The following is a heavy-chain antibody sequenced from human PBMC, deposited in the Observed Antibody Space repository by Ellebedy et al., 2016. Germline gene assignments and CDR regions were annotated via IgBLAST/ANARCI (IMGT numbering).Heavy chain of an antibody. CDR2: VSHSATAT. D-gene: IGHD4-17*01. CDR1: GLTLHTHS. J-gene: IGHJ4*02. CDR3: AKDRDDAGDFVFDS. Sequence: GGSLRLXXEASGLTLHTHSMNWVRQAPGKGLEWVAWVSHSATATRYADSVRGRFTISKDNARSLVYLQMSRLRAEDTAVYYCAKDRDDAGDFVFDSWGQGTLVTVSS. V-gene: IGHV3-48*01.